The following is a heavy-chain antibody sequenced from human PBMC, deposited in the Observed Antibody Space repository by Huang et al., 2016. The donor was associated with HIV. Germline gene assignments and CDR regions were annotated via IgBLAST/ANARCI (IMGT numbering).Heavy chain of an antibody. V-gene: IGHV3-30*04. J-gene: IGHJ4*02. CDR2: ISFDGRNK. Sequence: QVQLVESGGGVVQPGGSLRLSCAVSGFTFRDHPMHLVRQAPGKGLGWVAVISFDGRNKFYADFVRGRFTISRDNSKNILYLQLNSLTPADTSIYYCARDTTTVAGLDFWGQGALVTVSS. CDR1: GFTFRDHP. D-gene: IGHD6-19*01. CDR3: ARDTTTVAGLDF.